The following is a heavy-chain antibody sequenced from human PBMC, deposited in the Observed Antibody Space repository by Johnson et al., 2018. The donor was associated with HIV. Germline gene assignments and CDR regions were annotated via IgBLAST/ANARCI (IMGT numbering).Heavy chain of an antibody. D-gene: IGHD4-17*01. CDR2: ISGGST. CDR1: GFTFSNYD. Sequence: VQLVESGGGLVQPGRSLRLSCAASGFTFSNYDMHWVRQPTRKSLEWVSSISGGSTYYANSVKGRFTISRDNSKNTLYLQMKSLRVEDTAVYYCARSPETGDRLWRAFDIWGHGTMVTVSS. V-gene: IGHV3-13*01. CDR3: ARSPETGDRLWRAFDI. J-gene: IGHJ3*02.